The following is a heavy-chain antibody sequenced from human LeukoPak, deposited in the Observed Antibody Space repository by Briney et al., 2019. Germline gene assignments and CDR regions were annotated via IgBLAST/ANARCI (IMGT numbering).Heavy chain of an antibody. CDR1: GGSISSGSYY. D-gene: IGHD2-2*01. CDR3: ARRYCSSTSCSDAFDI. Sequence: SQTLSPTCTVSGGSISSGSYYWSWIRQPAGKGLEWIGRIYTSGSTNYNPSLKSRVTISVDTSKNQFSLKLSSVTAADTAVYYCARRYCSSTSCSDAFDIWGQGTMVTVSS. CDR2: IYTSGST. J-gene: IGHJ3*02. V-gene: IGHV4-61*02.